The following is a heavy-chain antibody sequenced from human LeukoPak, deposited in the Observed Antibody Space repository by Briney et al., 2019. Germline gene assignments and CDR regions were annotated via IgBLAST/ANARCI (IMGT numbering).Heavy chain of an antibody. CDR1: GGSISSSSYY. CDR3: ARAYGDPAAKDY. D-gene: IGHD2-2*01. CDR2: IYYSGST. V-gene: IGHV4-39*07. J-gene: IGHJ4*02. Sequence: SETLSLTCTVSGGSISSSSYYWGWIRQPPGKGLEWIGSIYYSGSTYYNPSLKSRVTISVDRSKNQFSLKLSSVTAADTAVYYCARAYGDPAAKDYWGQGTLVTVSS.